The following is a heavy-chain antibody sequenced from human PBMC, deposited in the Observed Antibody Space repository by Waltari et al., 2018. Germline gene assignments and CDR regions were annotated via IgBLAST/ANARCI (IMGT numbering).Heavy chain of an antibody. Sequence: EVQLVESGGGLVQPGGSLRLSCAASGFTFGSNWMHWVRQVPGKGLVGVSRTKEEGSRTTHADSGSSRFTISRDKAQNTLYLQMNSLRVEDTAGYYCVRDLAGGGGHWGQGTMVTVSS. CDR3: VRDLAGGGGH. V-gene: IGHV3-74*01. J-gene: IGHJ1*01. D-gene: IGHD6-19*01. CDR1: GFTFGSNW. CDR2: TKEEGSRT.